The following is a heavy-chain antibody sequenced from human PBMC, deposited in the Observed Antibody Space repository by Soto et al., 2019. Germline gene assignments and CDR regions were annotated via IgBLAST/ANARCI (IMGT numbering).Heavy chain of an antibody. V-gene: IGHV4-34*01. CDR2: INHSGST. J-gene: IGHJ6*02. CDR3: ARGCRDYAEGYYYYGMDV. D-gene: IGHD3-16*01. CDR1: GGSFSGYY. Sequence: SETLSLTCAVYGGSFSGYYWSWIRQPPGKGLEWIGEINHSGSTNYNPSLKSRVTISVDTSKNQFSLKLSSVTAADTAVYYCARGCRDYAEGYYYYGMDVWGQGTTVTVSS.